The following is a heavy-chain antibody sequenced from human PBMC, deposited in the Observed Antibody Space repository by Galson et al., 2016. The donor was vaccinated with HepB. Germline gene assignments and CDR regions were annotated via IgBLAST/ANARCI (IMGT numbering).Heavy chain of an antibody. CDR1: GGSFSGYY. CDR2: INHSGST. J-gene: IGHJ6*03. Sequence: ETLPLTCAVYGGSFSGYYWSWIRQPPGKGLAWVGEINHSGSTNYNPSLKSRVTISVDTSKNQFSLKLSSVTAADTAVYYCARGDNPDYGDYASAYYYMDVWGKGTTVTVSS. CDR3: ARGDNPDYGDYASAYYYMDV. V-gene: IGHV4-34*01. D-gene: IGHD4-17*01.